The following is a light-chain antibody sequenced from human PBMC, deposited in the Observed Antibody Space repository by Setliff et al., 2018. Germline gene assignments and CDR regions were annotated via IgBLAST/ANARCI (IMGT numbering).Light chain of an antibody. CDR1: SSDVGYYNY. Sequence: QSVLTQPASVSGSPGQSITISCTGTSSDVGYYNYVSWYQQHPGKAPKLMIYEVSNRPSGVSNRFSGSKSGNTASLTISGLQAEDEADYYCSSYTSSSTRGFGTGTKGTVL. J-gene: IGLJ1*01. V-gene: IGLV2-14*01. CDR2: EVS. CDR3: SSYTSSSTRG.